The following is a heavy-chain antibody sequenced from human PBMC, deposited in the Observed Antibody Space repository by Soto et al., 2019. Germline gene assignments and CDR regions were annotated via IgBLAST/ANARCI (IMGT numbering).Heavy chain of an antibody. CDR2: MYNTGST. D-gene: IGHD2-21*02. CDR1: GGSISGYY. J-gene: IGHJ6*02. CDR3: ARDLWGYCGTDCYPLDV. Sequence: QVQLQESGPGLVKPSETLSLTCTVSGGSISGYYWSWIRQPPGKGLEWIGYMYNTGSTVYNPSFKRRVTISVDTSKNQFSLKLNSVPAADTAVYYCARDLWGYCGTDCYPLDVWGQGTTVTVSS. V-gene: IGHV4-59*01.